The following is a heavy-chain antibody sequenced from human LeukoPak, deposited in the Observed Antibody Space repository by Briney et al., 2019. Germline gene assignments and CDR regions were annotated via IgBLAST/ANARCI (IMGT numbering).Heavy chain of an antibody. Sequence: ASVKVSCKASGYTFTSYYMHWVRQAPGQGLEWMGIINPSGGSTSYAQKFQGRVTMTRDMSTSTVYMELSSLRSEDTAVYYCARDRATPLGYDFWSGYPDDYWGQGTLVTVSS. V-gene: IGHV1-46*01. CDR1: GYTFTSYY. J-gene: IGHJ4*02. CDR2: INPSGGST. CDR3: ARDRATPLGYDFWSGYPDDY. D-gene: IGHD3-3*01.